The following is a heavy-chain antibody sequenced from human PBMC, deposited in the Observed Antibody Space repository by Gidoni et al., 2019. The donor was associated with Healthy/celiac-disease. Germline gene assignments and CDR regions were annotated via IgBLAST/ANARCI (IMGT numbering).Heavy chain of an antibody. D-gene: IGHD4-17*01. CDR2: IYYRGST. Sequence: QVQLQESGPGLGKPSDTLSLTCTVPGGSISSYYWRWIRQPPGKGLEWIGYIYYRGSTNYNPPLKSRVTISVDTSKNQFSLKLSSVTAADSAVYYCARRRDYAPFDYWGQGTLVTVSS. CDR1: GGSISSYY. CDR3: ARRRDYAPFDY. V-gene: IGHV4-59*08. J-gene: IGHJ4*02.